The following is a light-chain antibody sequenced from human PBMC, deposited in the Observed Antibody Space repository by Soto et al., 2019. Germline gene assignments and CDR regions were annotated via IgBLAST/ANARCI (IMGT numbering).Light chain of an antibody. V-gene: IGLV1-44*01. CDR1: SSNIGSNT. CDR2: YDN. J-gene: IGLJ1*01. CDR3: AAWDDSLNGRV. Sequence: QSVLTQPLSASGTPGQRVTISCSGSSSNIGSNTVNWYQQLPGTAPKLLIYYDNLRPSGVPDRISGSKSGTSASLAISGLQSDDEADYYCAAWDDSLNGRVFGTGTKVTVL.